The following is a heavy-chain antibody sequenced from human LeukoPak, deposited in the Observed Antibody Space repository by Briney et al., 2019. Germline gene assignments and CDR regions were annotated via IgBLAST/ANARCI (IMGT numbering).Heavy chain of an antibody. V-gene: IGHV4-34*01. D-gene: IGHD3-3*01. Sequence: SETLSLTCAVYGGSFSGYYWSWVRQPPGKGLEWIGEINHSGRTKYNPSLKSRVTISVDTSKNQFSLKLSSVTAADTAVYYCARRQFLKANYYYYSGLDVWGKGTTVTVSS. CDR2: INHSGRT. CDR3: ARRQFLKANYYYYSGLDV. CDR1: GGSFSGYY. J-gene: IGHJ6*04.